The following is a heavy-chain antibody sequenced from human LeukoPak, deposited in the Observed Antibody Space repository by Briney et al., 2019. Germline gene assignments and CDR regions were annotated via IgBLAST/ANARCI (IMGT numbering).Heavy chain of an antibody. D-gene: IGHD3-10*01. Sequence: SETLSLTCSVSGASMDTYYWSWIRQPAGKGLEWIGRIYSTGSTKYNPSLKSRVTMSLDTSKNQFSLKLTSVTAADTAVYYCARAPGAGNFFFDSWGQGTLVTVSS. CDR2: IYSTGST. CDR3: ARAPGAGNFFFDS. J-gene: IGHJ4*02. CDR1: GASMDTYY. V-gene: IGHV4-4*07.